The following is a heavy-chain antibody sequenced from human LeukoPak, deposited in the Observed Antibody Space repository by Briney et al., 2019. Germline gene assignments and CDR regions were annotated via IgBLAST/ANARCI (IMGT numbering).Heavy chain of an antibody. CDR3: ARDRYYYDSSEGGGFDY. CDR1: GYTFTGYY. V-gene: IGHV1-2*02. J-gene: IGHJ4*02. Sequence: ASVKVSCKASGYTFTGYYMHWVRQAPGQGIEWMGWINPNSGGTNYAQKFQGRVTMTRDTSISTAYMELSRLRSDDTAVYYCARDRYYYDSSEGGGFDYWGQGTLVTVSS. D-gene: IGHD3-22*01. CDR2: INPNSGGT.